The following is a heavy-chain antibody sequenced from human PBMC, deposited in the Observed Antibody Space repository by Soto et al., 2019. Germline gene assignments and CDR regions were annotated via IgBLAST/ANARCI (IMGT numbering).Heavy chain of an antibody. CDR1: GFTFSGYY. CDR2: ISSSNSYT. J-gene: IGHJ4*02. D-gene: IGHD3-22*01. V-gene: IGHV3-11*03. CDR3: ARTYYYDSSGYSLDY. Sequence: PGGSLRLSCAASGFTFSGYYMNWIRQAPGKGLEWVSYISSSNSYTNYADSVKGRFTISRDNAKNSLYLQMNSLRAEDTAVYYCARTYYYDSSGYSLDYWGQGALVTVSS.